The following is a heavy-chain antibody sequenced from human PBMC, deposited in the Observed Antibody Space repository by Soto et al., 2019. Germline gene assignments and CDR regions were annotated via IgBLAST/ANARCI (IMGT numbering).Heavy chain of an antibody. D-gene: IGHD3-22*01. CDR2: ISGSGGST. V-gene: IGHV3-23*01. Sequence: LRLSCAASGFTFSSYAMSWVRQAPGKGLEWVSAISGSGGSTYYADSVKGRFTISRDNSKNTLYLQMNSLRAEDTAVYYCAKVREDYYDSSGSPVYFDYWGQGTLVTVSS. CDR1: GFTFSSYA. CDR3: AKVREDYYDSSGSPVYFDY. J-gene: IGHJ4*02.